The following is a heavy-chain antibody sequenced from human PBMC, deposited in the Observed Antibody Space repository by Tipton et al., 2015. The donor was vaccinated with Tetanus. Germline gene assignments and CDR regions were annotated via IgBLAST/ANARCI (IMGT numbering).Heavy chain of an antibody. CDR1: GGSISSGGYY. Sequence: TLSLTRTVSGGSISSGGYYWSWIRQHQGKGLEWIGDIYNSGSTYYNPSLKSRVAISVDTSKNQFSLKLNSVTAADTAVYFCARDQARGARGWNYFDYWGQGTQVTVSS. CDR3: ARDQARGARGWNYFDY. CDR2: IYNSGST. V-gene: IGHV4-31*03. J-gene: IGHJ4*02. D-gene: IGHD1-26*01.